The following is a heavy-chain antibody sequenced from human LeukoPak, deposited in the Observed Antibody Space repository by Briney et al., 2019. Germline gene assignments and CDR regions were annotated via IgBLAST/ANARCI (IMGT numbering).Heavy chain of an antibody. J-gene: IGHJ4*02. CDR3: ARELMDTAMVTGFGY. D-gene: IGHD5-18*01. Sequence: SVKVSCKASGGTFSSYAIGWVRQAPGQGLEWMGRIIPIFGIANYAQKFQGRVTITADKSTSTAYMELSSLRSEDTAVYYCARELMDTAMVTGFGYWGQGTLVTVSS. CDR2: IIPIFGIA. CDR1: GGTFSSYA. V-gene: IGHV1-69*04.